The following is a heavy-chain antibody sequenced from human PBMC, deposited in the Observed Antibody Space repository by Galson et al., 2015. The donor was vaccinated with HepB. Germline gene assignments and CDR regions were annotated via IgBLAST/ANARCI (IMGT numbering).Heavy chain of an antibody. CDR2: IDPRDSDT. Sequence: QSGAEVKKPGESLRISCKGSGYIFTNYWISWVRQMPGKGLEWMGRIDPRDSDTNYSPSFQGHVTMSADKSFTTAYLQWSNLKASDTAMYYCSRDDTSWSGGGSWGQGTLVTVSS. D-gene: IGHD2-2*01. CDR1: GYIFTNYW. J-gene: IGHJ5*02. CDR3: SRDDTSWSGGGS. V-gene: IGHV5-10-1*01.